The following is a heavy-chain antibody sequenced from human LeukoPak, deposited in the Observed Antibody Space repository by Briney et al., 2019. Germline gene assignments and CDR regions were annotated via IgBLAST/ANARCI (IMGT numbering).Heavy chain of an antibody. CDR2: ISSSSSYL. D-gene: IGHD3-3*01. V-gene: IGHV3-21*01. CDR1: GFTFSSYS. J-gene: IGHJ3*02. CDR3: ARAIFGVVHDAFDI. Sequence: AGGSLRLSCAASGFTFSSYSMNWVRQAPGKGLEWVSSISSSSSYLYYADSVKGRFTISRDNAKNSLYLQMNSLRAEDTAVYYCARAIFGVVHDAFDIWGQGTMVTVSS.